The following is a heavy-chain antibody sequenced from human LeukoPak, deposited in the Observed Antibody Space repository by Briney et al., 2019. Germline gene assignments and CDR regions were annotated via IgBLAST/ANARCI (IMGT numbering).Heavy chain of an antibody. CDR1: GGSISSSYYY. V-gene: IGHV4-39*07. Sequence: PSETLSLTCTVPGGSISSSYYYWGWIRQPPGKGLEWIGSVYYSGSTYYNSSLKSRVTISVDTSKNQFFLILSSVTAADTAMYYCARDKIRGWEYSWFDPWGQGTLVTVSS. J-gene: IGHJ5*02. CDR3: ARDKIRGWEYSWFDP. D-gene: IGHD3-10*01. CDR2: VYYSGST.